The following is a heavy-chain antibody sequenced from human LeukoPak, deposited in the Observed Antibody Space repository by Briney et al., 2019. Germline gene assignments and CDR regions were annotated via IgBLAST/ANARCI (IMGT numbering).Heavy chain of an antibody. CDR2: IYYDVTP. Sequence: SETLSLTCTASGGSISSSSYYWGWIRQPPGKGLEWIGSIYYDVTPYYNPSLKKRVTIPVDPSKNKIYLKVRSVAAADTAVYYCARQVLEMTAMYAFDIWGQGTIVTVSS. J-gene: IGHJ3*02. V-gene: IGHV4-39*01. CDR1: GGSISSSSYY. CDR3: ARQVLEMTAMYAFDI. D-gene: IGHD5-24*01.